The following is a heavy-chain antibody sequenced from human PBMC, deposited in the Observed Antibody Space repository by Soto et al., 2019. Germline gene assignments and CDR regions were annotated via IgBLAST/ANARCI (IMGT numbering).Heavy chain of an antibody. J-gene: IGHJ6*02. D-gene: IGHD5-12*01. CDR1: GGTFSSYA. V-gene: IGHV1-69*01. Sequence: QVQLVQSGAEVKKPGSSVKVSCKASGGTFSSYAISWVRQAPGQGLEWMGGIIPIFGTANYAQKFQGRVTITADESTSTAYMELSSLRSEDTAVYYCARDLRIYSGSTYYYGMDVWGQGTTVTVSS. CDR3: ARDLRIYSGSTYYYGMDV. CDR2: IIPIFGTA.